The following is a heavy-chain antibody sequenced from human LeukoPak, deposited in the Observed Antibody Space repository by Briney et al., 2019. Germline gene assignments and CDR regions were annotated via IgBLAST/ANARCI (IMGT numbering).Heavy chain of an antibody. J-gene: IGHJ4*02. V-gene: IGHV4-59*01. CDR3: ARSPIYDILTGHFDY. CDR1: GDSIRGYS. Sequence: SETLSLTCTVSGDSIRGYSWSWIRQPPGKGLEWIGYIHYSGSTNYNPSLKSRVTISLDTSKNQFSLKMSSVTAADTAVYYCARSPIYDILTGHFDYWGQGTLVTVSS. CDR2: IHYSGST. D-gene: IGHD3-9*01.